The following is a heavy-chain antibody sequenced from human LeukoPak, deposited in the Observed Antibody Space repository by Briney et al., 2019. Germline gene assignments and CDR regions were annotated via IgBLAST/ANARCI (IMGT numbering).Heavy chain of an antibody. Sequence: GGSLRLSCAASGFIFTSYWMSWVRQAPGKGLEWVANIKQDGSETYYVDSVKGRFTISRDNAKNSLSLQMNSLRAEDTAVYYCAREGFPPKISDFWSGLGPYYYYGMDVWGQGTTVTVSS. V-gene: IGHV3-7*03. CDR2: IKQDGSET. D-gene: IGHD3-3*01. J-gene: IGHJ6*02. CDR1: GFIFTSYW. CDR3: AREGFPPKISDFWSGLGPYYYYGMDV.